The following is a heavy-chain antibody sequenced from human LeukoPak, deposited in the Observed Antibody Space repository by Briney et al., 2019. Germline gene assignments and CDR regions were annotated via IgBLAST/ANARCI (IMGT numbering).Heavy chain of an antibody. D-gene: IGHD2-2*02. J-gene: IGHJ6*03. CDR3: AKAGYCRDASCYTGTYYYYYMDV. CDR1: GFTFSSYG. V-gene: IGHV3-33*06. CDR2: IWYDGTNK. Sequence: PGGSLRLSCTTSGFTFSSYGMHWVRQAPGKGLEWVATIWYDGTNKYYADSVKGRFTVSRDNSKNTLYLQMSSLRAEDTAVYYCAKAGYCRDASCYTGTYYYYYMDVWGKGTTVTVSS.